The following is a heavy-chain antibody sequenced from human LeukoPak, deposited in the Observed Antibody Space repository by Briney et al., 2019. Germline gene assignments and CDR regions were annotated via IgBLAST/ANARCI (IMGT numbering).Heavy chain of an antibody. J-gene: IGHJ4*02. V-gene: IGHV3-74*01. D-gene: IGHD1-14*01. CDR3: ARGHSTGCFDY. Sequence: GGSLRLSCAASGFTFSNYAMSWVRQAPGKGLVWVSRINSGGSDSIYADSVKGRFTISRDNAQNTVYLQMNSLRAEDTAIYYCARGHSTGCFDYWGQGTLVTVSS. CDR2: INSGGSDS. CDR1: GFTFSNYA.